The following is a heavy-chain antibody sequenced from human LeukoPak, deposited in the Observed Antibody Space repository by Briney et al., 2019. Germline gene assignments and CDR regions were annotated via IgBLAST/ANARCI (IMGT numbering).Heavy chain of an antibody. Sequence: ASVKVSCKASGYTFTSYYMHWVRQAPGQGLEWMGIINPSGGSTSYAQKFQGRVTITRNTSISTAYMELSSLRSEDTAVYYCARGSYSNYASYYYYYYMDVWGKGTTVTVSS. CDR1: GYTFTSYY. D-gene: IGHD4-11*01. J-gene: IGHJ6*03. CDR2: INPSGGST. CDR3: ARGSYSNYASYYYYYYMDV. V-gene: IGHV1-46*01.